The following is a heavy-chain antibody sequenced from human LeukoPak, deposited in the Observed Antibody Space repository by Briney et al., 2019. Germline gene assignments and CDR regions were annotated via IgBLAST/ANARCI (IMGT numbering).Heavy chain of an antibody. Sequence: GGSLRPSCAASGFTFSSYSMNWVRQAPGKGLEWVSSISSGSGYIYYADSVKGRFTISRDNAKNSLFLQMNSLRAEDTAVYYCARGAAAADYWGRGTQVTVSS. CDR3: ARGAAAADY. J-gene: IGHJ4*02. CDR1: GFTFSSYS. V-gene: IGHV3-21*01. CDR2: ISSGSGYI. D-gene: IGHD6-13*01.